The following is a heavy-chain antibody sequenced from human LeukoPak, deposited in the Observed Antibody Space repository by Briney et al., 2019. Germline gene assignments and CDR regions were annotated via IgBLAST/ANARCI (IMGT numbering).Heavy chain of an antibody. CDR1: GYSISSGYY. CDR3: ARGDSSGYYFNPIDY. V-gene: IGHV4-38-2*01. CDR2: IYHSGST. D-gene: IGHD3-22*01. J-gene: IGHJ4*02. Sequence: SETLSLTCAVSGYSISSGYYWGWIRQPPGKGLEWIGSIYHSGSTYYNPSLKSRVTISVDTSKNQFSLKLSSVTAADTAVYYWARGDSSGYYFNPIDYWGQGTLVTVSS.